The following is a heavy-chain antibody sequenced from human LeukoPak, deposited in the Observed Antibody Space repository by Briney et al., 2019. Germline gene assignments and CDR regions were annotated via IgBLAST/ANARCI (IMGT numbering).Heavy chain of an antibody. CDR2: ISGSGGST. V-gene: IGHV3-23*01. D-gene: IGHD3-9*01. CDR1: VFTFSNYS. CDR3: AKGNILAGYLYDY. J-gene: IGHJ4*02. Sequence: GGSLRLSCAASVFTFSNYSLSWVRQAPGKGLEWVSTISGSGGSTPYAASVEGRFTISRDNTKNTLYLQMNSLRAEDTAVYYCAKGNILAGYLYDYWGQGTLVTVSS.